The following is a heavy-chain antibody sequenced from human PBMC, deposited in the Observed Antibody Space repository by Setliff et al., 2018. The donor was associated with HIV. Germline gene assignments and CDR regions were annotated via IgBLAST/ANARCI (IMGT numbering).Heavy chain of an antibody. CDR2: INHSGNT. Sequence: SETLSLTCTVSGDSISGGSSYWSWIRQPAGKGLEWIGEINHSGNTTYNPSLKSRVTMSVDTTKNQFSLKLNTVTAADTATYYCLLDVPLILRTSPPLWGQGTPVTVSS. CDR1: GDSISGGSSY. CDR3: LLDVPLILRTSPPL. J-gene: IGHJ4*02. V-gene: IGHV4-61*10. D-gene: IGHD1-7*01.